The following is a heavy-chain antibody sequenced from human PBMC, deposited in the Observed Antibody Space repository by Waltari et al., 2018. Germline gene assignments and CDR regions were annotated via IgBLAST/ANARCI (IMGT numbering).Heavy chain of an antibody. CDR2: IDTSGST. CDR1: GFILSGHW. J-gene: IGHJ4*02. D-gene: IGHD3-10*01. V-gene: IGHV4-4*08. Sequence: AELAESGGGVVQPGESLRLSCAASGFILSGHWMHWVRHTPGKGLEWIGRIDTSGSTNYNPSLKSRVTISVDTSKNQFSLKLSSVTAADTAVYYCAREVAYYGSGGQYYFDYWGQGTLVTVSS. CDR3: AREVAYYGSGGQYYFDY.